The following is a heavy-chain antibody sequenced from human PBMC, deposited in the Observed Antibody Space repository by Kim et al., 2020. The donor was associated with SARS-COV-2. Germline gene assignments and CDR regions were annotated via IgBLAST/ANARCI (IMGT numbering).Heavy chain of an antibody. V-gene: IGHV3-23*01. Sequence: RYYADSVKGRFTISRDNSKNTLYLQMNSLRAEDTVVYYCAKGVSHWYFDPWGRGTLVTVSS. J-gene: IGHJ2*01. CDR2: R. CDR3: AKGVSHWYFDP.